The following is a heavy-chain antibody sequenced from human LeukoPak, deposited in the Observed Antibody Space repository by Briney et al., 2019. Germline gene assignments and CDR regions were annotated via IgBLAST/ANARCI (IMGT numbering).Heavy chain of an antibody. J-gene: IGHJ4*02. D-gene: IGHD2-15*01. CDR3: ASYYCSSGSCYFDT. Sequence: GGSLRLSCAVSGFTAGYNYISWLRQAPGKGLEWVSVIYRGDTYYADSVKGRFTISRDDSKNTVFLQMNRLRADDTAVYFCASYYCSSGSCYFDTWGQGTLVAVSS. CDR1: GFTAGYNY. V-gene: IGHV3-53*01. CDR2: IYRGDT.